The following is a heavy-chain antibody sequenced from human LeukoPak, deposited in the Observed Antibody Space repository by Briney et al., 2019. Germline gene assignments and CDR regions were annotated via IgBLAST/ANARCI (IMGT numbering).Heavy chain of an antibody. CDR2: IYYSGST. CDR3: ASFYDSTSPFDY. V-gene: IGHV4-59*01. CDR1: GGSISSYY. J-gene: IGHJ4*02. D-gene: IGHD3-22*01. Sequence: SETLSLTCTVSGGSISSYYWSWIRQPPGKGLEWIGYIYYSGSTNYNPSLKSRVTISVDTSKNQFSLKLSSVTAADTAVYYCASFYDSTSPFDYWGQGTLVTVSS.